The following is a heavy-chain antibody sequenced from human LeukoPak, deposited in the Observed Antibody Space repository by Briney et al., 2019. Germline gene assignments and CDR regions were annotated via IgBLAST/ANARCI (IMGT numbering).Heavy chain of an antibody. J-gene: IGHJ4*02. D-gene: IGHD3-3*01. CDR3: ARGASGYRAYFDY. V-gene: IGHV4-59*11. CDR2: IYYSGST. CDR1: GGSISSHY. Sequence: SETLSLTCTVSGGSISSHYGSWIRQPPGEGLEWIGYIYYSGSTNYNPSLKSRVTISVDTSKNQFSLKLSSVTAADTAVYYCARGASGYRAYFDYWGQGTLVTVSS.